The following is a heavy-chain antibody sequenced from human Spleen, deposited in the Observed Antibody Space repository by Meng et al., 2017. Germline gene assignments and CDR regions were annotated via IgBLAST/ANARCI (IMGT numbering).Heavy chain of an antibody. CDR1: GGSISNGDSY. CDR2: IHSRESP. V-gene: IGHV4-30-4*01. J-gene: IGHJ4*02. Sequence: QAQLQESGPGLVKPSQTLSLTCTVSGGSISNGDSYWSWIRQPPGKGLEWIGYIHSRESPYYNPSLKSRVSISEDTAKNQFSLKLTSVTAADTAVYYCARESRWSYLDYWGQGTLVTVSS. CDR3: ARESRWSYLDY. D-gene: IGHD3-16*02.